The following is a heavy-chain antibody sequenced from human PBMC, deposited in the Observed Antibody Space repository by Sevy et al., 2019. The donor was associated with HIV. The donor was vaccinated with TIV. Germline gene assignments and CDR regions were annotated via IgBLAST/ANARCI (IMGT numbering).Heavy chain of an antibody. J-gene: IGHJ3*02. CDR3: ARDGRGYSSGWADAFDI. Sequence: GGSLRLSCAASGFTFSSYWMSWVRQAPGKGLEWVANIKQDGSEKYYVDSVKGRFTISRDNAKNLLYLQMNSLRAEDTAVYYCARDGRGYSSGWADAFDIWGQGTMVTVSS. CDR2: IKQDGSEK. V-gene: IGHV3-7*01. D-gene: IGHD6-19*01. CDR1: GFTFSSYW.